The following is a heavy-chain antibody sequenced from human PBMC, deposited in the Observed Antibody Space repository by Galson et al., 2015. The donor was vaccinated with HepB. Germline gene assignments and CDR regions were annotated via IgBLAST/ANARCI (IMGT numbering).Heavy chain of an antibody. D-gene: IGHD3-3*01. CDR3: ARDLYYDFWKYGMDV. CDR2: ISYDGSNK. CDR1: GFTFSRYA. V-gene: IGHV3-30-3*01. Sequence: SLRLSCAASGFTFSRYAMHWVRQAPGKGLEWVAVISYDGSNKYYADSVKGRFTISRDNSKNTLYLQMNSLRAEDTAVYYCARDLYYDFWKYGMDVWGQGTTVTVSS. J-gene: IGHJ6*02.